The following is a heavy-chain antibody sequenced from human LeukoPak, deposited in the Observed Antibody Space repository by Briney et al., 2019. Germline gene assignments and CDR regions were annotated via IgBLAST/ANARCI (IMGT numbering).Heavy chain of an antibody. D-gene: IGHD6-6*01. J-gene: IGHJ6*03. Sequence: SETLSLTCAVYGGSFSGYYWSWIRQPPGKGLEWIGEINHSGSTNYNPSLKSRVTISVDTSKNQFSLQLNSVTPEDTAVYYCARAAPTVRGYYMDVWGKGTTVTVSS. CDR2: INHSGST. CDR3: ARAAPTVRGYYMDV. CDR1: GGSFSGYY. V-gene: IGHV4-34*01.